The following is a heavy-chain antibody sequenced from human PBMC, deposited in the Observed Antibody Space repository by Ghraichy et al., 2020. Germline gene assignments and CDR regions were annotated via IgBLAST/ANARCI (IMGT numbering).Heavy chain of an antibody. CDR3: ASRLGVADARESGY. D-gene: IGHD6-19*01. Sequence: GSLRLSCEASEFSVRDNYMSWVRLAPGKGLEWISVIYQNHNTYYANSVRGRFTVSRDDSKNMVYLQMNSLRAEDTAMYYCASRLGVADARESGYWGQGTLVTVSS. V-gene: IGHV3-53*01. J-gene: IGHJ4*02. CDR1: EFSVRDNY. CDR2: IYQNHNT.